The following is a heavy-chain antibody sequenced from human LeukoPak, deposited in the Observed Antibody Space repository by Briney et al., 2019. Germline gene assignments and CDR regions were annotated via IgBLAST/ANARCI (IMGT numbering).Heavy chain of an antibody. D-gene: IGHD4/OR15-4a*01. Sequence: GGSLRLTCTVSGFTVSSNSMGWVRQAPEKGLEWVSSIYSDNTHYSDSVKGRFTISRDNSKNTLYLQMNSLRAEDTAVYYCARRAGAYSHPYDYWGQGTLVTVSS. CDR3: ARRAGAYSHPYDY. V-gene: IGHV3-53*01. CDR2: IYSDNT. CDR1: GFTVSSNS. J-gene: IGHJ4*02.